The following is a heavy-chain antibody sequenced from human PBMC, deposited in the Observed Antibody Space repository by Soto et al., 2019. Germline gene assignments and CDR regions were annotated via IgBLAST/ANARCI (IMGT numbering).Heavy chain of an antibody. J-gene: IGHJ6*02. CDR2: INSDGSYT. CDR3: ARSISTIYGMDV. D-gene: IGHD3-3*01. Sequence: EVQLVESGGGLVPPGGSLRLSCAVSGFTFRSYWMHWVRQAPGKGLVWVSCINSDGSYTRYADSVKGRFTISRDNAKNTLYLQMNSLRAEDTAVYYCARSISTIYGMDVWGQGTTVTVPS. CDR1: GFTFRSYW. V-gene: IGHV3-74*01.